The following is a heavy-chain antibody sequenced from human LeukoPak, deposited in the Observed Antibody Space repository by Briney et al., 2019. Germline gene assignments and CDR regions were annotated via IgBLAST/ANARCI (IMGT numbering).Heavy chain of an antibody. CDR1: GGTFSSYA. D-gene: IGHD1-26*01. Sequence: ASVKVSCKASGGTFSSYAISWVRQAPGQGLEWMGRIIPIFGTANYAQKFQGRVTITTDESTSTAYMELSRLRSDDTAVYYCARGRAGGLLQPIDYWGQGTLVTVSS. V-gene: IGHV1-69*05. CDR2: IIPIFGTA. J-gene: IGHJ4*02. CDR3: ARGRAGGLLQPIDY.